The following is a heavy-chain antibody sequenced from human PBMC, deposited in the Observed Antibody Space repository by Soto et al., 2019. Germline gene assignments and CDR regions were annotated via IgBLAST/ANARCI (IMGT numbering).Heavy chain of an antibody. V-gene: IGHV4-34*01. CDR1: GGSFSGYY. D-gene: IGHD3-9*01. Sequence: SETLSLTCAVYGGSFSGYYWSWIRQPPGKGLEWIGEINHSGSTNYNPSLKSRVTISVDTSKNQFSLKLSSVTAADTAVYYCARVAKYYDILTGYYTRLYYFDYWGQGTLVTVSS. J-gene: IGHJ4*02. CDR2: INHSGST. CDR3: ARVAKYYDILTGYYTRLYYFDY.